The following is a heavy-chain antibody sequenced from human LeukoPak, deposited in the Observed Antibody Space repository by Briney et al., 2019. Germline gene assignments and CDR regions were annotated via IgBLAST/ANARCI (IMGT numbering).Heavy chain of an antibody. CDR3: ARTYYYDSSGYRFDY. D-gene: IGHD3-22*01. CDR1: GYTFSSYY. CDR2: IDPSGGST. J-gene: IGHJ4*02. V-gene: IGHV1-46*01. Sequence: ASVKVSCKASGYTFSSYYMHWVRQAPGQGLEWMGIIDPSGGSTSYAQKFQGRVTMTRDTSTNTVYMELSSLRSEDTAVYYCARTYYYDSSGYRFDYGGQGTLVTVSS.